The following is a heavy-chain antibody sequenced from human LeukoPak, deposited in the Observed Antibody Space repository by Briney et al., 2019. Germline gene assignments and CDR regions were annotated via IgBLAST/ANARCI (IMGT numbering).Heavy chain of an antibody. CDR1: GFSLNTARMG. J-gene: IGHJ4*02. CDR2: IFSNDEK. D-gene: IGHD3-16*02. CDR3: ARTDYDYVWGSYHPLDQ. Sequence: ESGPTLVNPTETLTLTCTVSGFSGFSLNTARMGVSWIRQPPGKALEWLAHIFSNDEKSYRTSLKSRLTTSKDPSKSQVVLTMTSMDPVDTATYYCARTDYDYVWGSYHPLDQWGQGTLVTVSS. V-gene: IGHV2-26*01.